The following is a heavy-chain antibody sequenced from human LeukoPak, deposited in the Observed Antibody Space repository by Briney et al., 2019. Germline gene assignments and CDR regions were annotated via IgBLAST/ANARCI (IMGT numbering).Heavy chain of an antibody. CDR3: ARRLTPGYCSSTSCFYFNY. J-gene: IGHJ4*02. V-gene: IGHV3-66*04. CDR1: GFTVSSNY. Sequence: GGSLRLSCAASGFTVSSNYMSWVRQAPGKGLEWVSVIYSGGSTYYADSAKGRFTISRDNAKNSLYLQMNSLRAEDTAVYYCARRLTPGYCSSTSCFYFNYWGQGTLVTVSS. CDR2: IYSGGST. D-gene: IGHD2-2*01.